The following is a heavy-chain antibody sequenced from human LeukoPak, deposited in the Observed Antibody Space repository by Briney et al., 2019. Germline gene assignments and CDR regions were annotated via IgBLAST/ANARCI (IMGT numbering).Heavy chain of an antibody. D-gene: IGHD1-1*01. Sequence: GESLKISCKGSGYSFTSYWIGWVRQMPGKGLEWMGIIYPGDSDTRYSPSFQGQVTISADKSIGTAYLQWSSLKASDTAMYYCARHRRGSWQLDAFDIWGQGTMVTVSS. CDR2: IYPGDSDT. CDR3: ARHRRGSWQLDAFDI. J-gene: IGHJ3*02. CDR1: GYSFTSYW. V-gene: IGHV5-51*01.